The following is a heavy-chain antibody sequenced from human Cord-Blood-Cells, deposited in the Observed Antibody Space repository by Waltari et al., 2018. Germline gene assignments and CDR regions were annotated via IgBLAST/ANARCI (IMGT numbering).Heavy chain of an antibody. CDR3: ARVGSIAATTNWFDP. CDR2: IIPIFGTA. Sequence: QVQLVQSGAEVKKPGSSVKVSCKASGGTFRSYATSWLRQPPGQGLEWMGGIIPIFGTANYAQKFQGRVTITADESTSTAYMELSSLRSEDTAVYYCARVGSIAATTNWFDPWGQGTLVTVSS. D-gene: IGHD6-13*01. J-gene: IGHJ5*02. V-gene: IGHV1-69*01. CDR1: GGTFRSYA.